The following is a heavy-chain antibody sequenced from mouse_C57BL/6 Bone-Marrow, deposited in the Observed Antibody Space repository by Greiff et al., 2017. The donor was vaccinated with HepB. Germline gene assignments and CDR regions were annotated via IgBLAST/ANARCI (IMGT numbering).Heavy chain of an antibody. Sequence: VQLQQPGAELVRPGSSVKLSCKASGYTFTSYWMDWVKQRPGQGLEWIGNIYPSDSETHYNQKFKDKATLTVDKSSSTAYMQLSSRTSEDSAVYYCARALITTVVAKDFDDWGQGTTLTVSS. CDR3: ARALITTVVAKDFDD. J-gene: IGHJ2*01. CDR1: GYTFTSYW. CDR2: IYPSDSET. V-gene: IGHV1-61*01. D-gene: IGHD1-1*01.